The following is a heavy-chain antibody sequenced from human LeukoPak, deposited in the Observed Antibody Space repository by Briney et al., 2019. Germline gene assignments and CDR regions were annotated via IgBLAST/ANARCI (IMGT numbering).Heavy chain of an antibody. CDR2: ISDGGTNT. CDR3: AKDAAAVTGRRASFDY. CDR1: SLIFSTYS. D-gene: IGHD6-19*01. Sequence: PGGSLRLSCAASSLIFSTYSMSSVRQAPGKGPEWVSSISDGGTNTYYADSVKGRFTISRDNSKHTLSLQMNNLRDEDTAVYYCAKDAAAVTGRRASFDYWGQGTLVTVSS. J-gene: IGHJ4*02. V-gene: IGHV3-23*01.